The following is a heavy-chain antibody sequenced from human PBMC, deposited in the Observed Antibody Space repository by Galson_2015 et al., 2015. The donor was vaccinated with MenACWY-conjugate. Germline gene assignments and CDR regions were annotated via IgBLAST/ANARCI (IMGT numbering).Heavy chain of an antibody. CDR2: ISYSGST. CDR3: ARRSARLTLGAFDI. D-gene: IGHD4-23*01. V-gene: IGHV4-39*01. CDR1: GGSISSSSYF. Sequence: SETLSLTCTVSGGSISSSSYFWGWIRQPPGKGLEWIGTISYSGSTHYNPSLNNRVTVSADTSKNQFSLNVNPVTAADTALYYCARRSARLTLGAFDIWGQGTTVTVSS. J-gene: IGHJ3*02.